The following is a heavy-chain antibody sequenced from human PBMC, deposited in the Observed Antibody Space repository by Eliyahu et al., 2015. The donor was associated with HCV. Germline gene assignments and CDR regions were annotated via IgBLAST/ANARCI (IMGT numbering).Heavy chain of an antibody. CDR2: IYYSGST. D-gene: IGHD5-18*01. Sequence: QVQLQESGPGLVKPSETLSLTXTVXGGSISSYYWXWIRQPPGKGLEWIGYIYYSGSTNYNPSLKSRVTISVDTSKNQFSLKLSSVTAADTAVYYCARRGYSYGYFDYWGQGTLVTVSS. CDR3: ARRGYSYGYFDY. V-gene: IGHV4-59*01. J-gene: IGHJ4*02. CDR1: GGSISSYY.